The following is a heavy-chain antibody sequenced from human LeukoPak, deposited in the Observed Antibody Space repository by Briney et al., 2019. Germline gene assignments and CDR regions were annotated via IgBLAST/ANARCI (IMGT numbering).Heavy chain of an antibody. J-gene: IGHJ3*02. CDR1: GFTFSSYP. CDR2: ISSSGSTI. Sequence: GSLRLSCAASGFTFSSYPMSWVRQAPGKGLEWVSYISSSGSTIYYADSVKGRFTISRDNSKNTLYLQMNSLRAEDTAVYYCARDLGRYDSNQGPLDAFDIWGQGTMVTVSS. CDR3: ARDLGRYDSNQGPLDAFDI. D-gene: IGHD3-22*01. V-gene: IGHV3-48*01.